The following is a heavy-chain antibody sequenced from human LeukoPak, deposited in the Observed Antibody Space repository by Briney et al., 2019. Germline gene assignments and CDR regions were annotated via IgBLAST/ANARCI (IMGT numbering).Heavy chain of an antibody. CDR1: GGTFSSYA. V-gene: IGHV1-8*02. Sequence: ASVKVSCKASGGTFSSYAISWVRQATGQGLEWMGWMNPNSDNTGYAQKFQGRVTMTRNTSISTAYMELSSLRSEDTAVYYCARRDSSSWYEWFYYFDYWGQGTLVTVSS. D-gene: IGHD6-13*01. CDR3: ARRDSSSWYEWFYYFDY. CDR2: MNPNSDNT. J-gene: IGHJ4*02.